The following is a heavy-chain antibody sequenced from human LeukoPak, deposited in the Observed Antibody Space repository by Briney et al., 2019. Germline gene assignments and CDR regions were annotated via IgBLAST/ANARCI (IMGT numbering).Heavy chain of an antibody. CDR2: IYYGGST. V-gene: IGHV4-59*01. CDR3: ARGRYTFDY. D-gene: IGHD1-1*01. Sequence: ASETLSLTCTVSGGSISSYFWSWIRQPPGKGLEWIGYIYYGGSTNYNPSLKSRVTISVDTSKNQFSLKLSSVTAADTAVYYCARGRYTFDYWGQGTLVTVSS. CDR1: GGSISSYF. J-gene: IGHJ4*02.